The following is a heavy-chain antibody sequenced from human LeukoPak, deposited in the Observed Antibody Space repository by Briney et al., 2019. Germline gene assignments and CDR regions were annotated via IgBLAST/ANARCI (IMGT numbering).Heavy chain of an antibody. V-gene: IGHV3-11*06. CDR1: GFSFSDYY. D-gene: IGHD6-19*01. J-gene: IGHJ4*02. CDR2: ISSSSSST. Sequence: GGSLRLSCAASGFSFSDYYMSWIRQAPGKGLEWVSYISSSSSSTKYADSVKGRFTISRDNAKNSLYLQMNSLRAEDTAVYYCARRDTSGALFGGYWGQGTLVTVSS. CDR3: ARRDTSGALFGGY.